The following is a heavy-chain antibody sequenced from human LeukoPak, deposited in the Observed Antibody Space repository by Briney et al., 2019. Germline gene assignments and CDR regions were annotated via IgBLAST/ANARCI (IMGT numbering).Heavy chain of an antibody. CDR3: ARKKSPLRYCSGGSCYNYYYGMDV. V-gene: IGHV3-53*01. CDR2: IYSGGNT. CDR1: GFAVSSNY. J-gene: IGHJ6*02. Sequence: GGSLRLSCAASGFAVSSNYMSWVRQAPGKGLEWVSVIYSGGNTYYADSVKGRFTISRDTSKNTVFLQMNSLRAEDTAVYYCARKKSPLRYCSGGSCYNYYYGMDVWGQGTTVTVSS. D-gene: IGHD2-15*01.